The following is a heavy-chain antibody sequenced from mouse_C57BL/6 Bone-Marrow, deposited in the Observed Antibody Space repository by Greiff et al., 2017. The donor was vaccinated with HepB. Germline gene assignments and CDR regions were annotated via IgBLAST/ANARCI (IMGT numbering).Heavy chain of an antibody. J-gene: IGHJ4*01. CDR2: ISSGSSTI. CDR3: ARTGSSLPYAMDY. V-gene: IGHV5-17*01. Sequence: EVKLVESGGGLVKPGGSLKLSCAASGFTFSDYGMHWVRQAPEKGLEWVAYISSGSSTIYYADTVKGRFTISRDNAKNTLFLQMTSLRSEDTAMYDCARTGSSLPYAMDYWGQGTSVTVSS. D-gene: IGHD1-1*01. CDR1: GFTFSDYG.